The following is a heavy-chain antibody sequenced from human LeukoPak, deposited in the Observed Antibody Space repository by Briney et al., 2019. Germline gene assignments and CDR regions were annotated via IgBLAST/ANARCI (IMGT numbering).Heavy chain of an antibody. CDR2: INPSDGGA. D-gene: IGHD3-22*01. Sequence: ASVKVSCKASGYTFTTHYIHWVRQAPGQGLEWMGIINPSDGGASYAQKFQGRLTMSRDASTSTLYMELSSLRSEDTAIYYCARKAPHDSSGWYFDLWGRGTLVTVSS. V-gene: IGHV1-46*01. J-gene: IGHJ2*01. CDR1: GYTFTTHY. CDR3: ARKAPHDSSGWYFDL.